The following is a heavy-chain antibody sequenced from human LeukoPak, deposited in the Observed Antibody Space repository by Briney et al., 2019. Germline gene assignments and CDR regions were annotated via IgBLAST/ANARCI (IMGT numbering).Heavy chain of an antibody. J-gene: IGHJ4*02. CDR1: GGSFSGYY. Sequence: SETLSLTCAVYGGSFSGYYWSWIRQAPGKGLEWIGEINHSGSTNYNPSLKSRVTISVDTSKNQFSLKLSSVTAADTAVFYCARRRHYDSSGYQSFDYWGQGTLVTVSS. D-gene: IGHD3-22*01. V-gene: IGHV4-34*01. CDR3: ARRRHYDSSGYQSFDY. CDR2: INHSGST.